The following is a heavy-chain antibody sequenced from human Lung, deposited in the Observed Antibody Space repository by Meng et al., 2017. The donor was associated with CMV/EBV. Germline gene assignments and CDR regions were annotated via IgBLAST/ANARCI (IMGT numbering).Heavy chain of an antibody. D-gene: IGHD4-17*01. CDR3: ARDPDYADVVDH. V-gene: IGHV3-7*01. CDR1: GFTFSDYW. CDR2: IQKDGGEK. J-gene: IGHJ4*02. Sequence: SCAASGFTFSDYWMSWVRQTPGKGLEWVANIQKDGGEKYYVDSVKGRFTISRDNAKKSVYLQINNLRADDTAVYYCARDPDYADVVDHWRQGTLVTVSS.